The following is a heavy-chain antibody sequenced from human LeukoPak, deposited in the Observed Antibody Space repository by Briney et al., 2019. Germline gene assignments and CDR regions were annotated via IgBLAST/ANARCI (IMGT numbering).Heavy chain of an antibody. V-gene: IGHV3-23*01. Sequence: XRXAPGKGLXXXSAISGSGGSTYYADSVKGRFTISRDNSKNTLYLQMNSLRAEDTAVYYRASSVVVITPYYFDYWGQGTLVTVSS. CDR3: ASSVVVITPYYFDY. CDR2: ISGSGGST. J-gene: IGHJ4*02. D-gene: IGHD3-22*01.